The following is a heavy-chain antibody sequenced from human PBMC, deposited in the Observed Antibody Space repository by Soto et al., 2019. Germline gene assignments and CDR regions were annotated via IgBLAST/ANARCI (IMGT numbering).Heavy chain of an antibody. CDR1: GYTFSTFW. V-gene: IGHV5-10-1*01. CDR3: ARIYCTTTTCDSWFDP. D-gene: IGHD2-8*01. J-gene: IGHJ5*02. CDR2: IDPSDSYT. Sequence: PGESLKISCTGFGYTFSTFWISWVRQMPGKGLEWMGRIDPSDSYTTYSPSFQGHVTISADKSISTAYLQWGSLKASDTAMYFCARIYCTTTTCDSWFDPWGQGTLVTVS.